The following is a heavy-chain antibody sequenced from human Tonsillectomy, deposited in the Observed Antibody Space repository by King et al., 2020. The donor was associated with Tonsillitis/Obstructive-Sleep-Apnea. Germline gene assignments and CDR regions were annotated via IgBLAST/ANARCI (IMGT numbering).Heavy chain of an antibody. V-gene: IGHV4-34*01. CDR1: GGSFSGYY. CDR2: INLSGST. Sequence: VQLQQWGAGLLKPSETLSLTCAVYGGSFSGYYWSWIRQPPGKGLEWIGEINLSGSTNYNPSLKSRVTISVDTSKNQFSLKLSSVTAADTAVFYCARGRVDIVVVPAAESASETYYFDYWGQGTLVTVSS. J-gene: IGHJ4*02. CDR3: ARGRVDIVVVPAAESASETYYFDY. D-gene: IGHD2-2*03.